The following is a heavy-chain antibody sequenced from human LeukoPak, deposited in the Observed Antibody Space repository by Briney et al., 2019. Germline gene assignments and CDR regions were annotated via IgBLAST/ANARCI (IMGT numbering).Heavy chain of an antibody. J-gene: IGHJ3*02. CDR2: ISGSGSTT. CDR1: GFTFSSYA. Sequence: PGGSLRLSCAASGFTFSSYAMNRVRQTPGKGLEWVSAISGSGSTTYYADSVKGRFTISRDNSKNTLFLQMNSLTAEDTAIYSCARPRLEYCSGGSCFDAFDIWGQGTMVTVSS. D-gene: IGHD2-15*01. CDR3: ARPRLEYCSGGSCFDAFDI. V-gene: IGHV3-23*01.